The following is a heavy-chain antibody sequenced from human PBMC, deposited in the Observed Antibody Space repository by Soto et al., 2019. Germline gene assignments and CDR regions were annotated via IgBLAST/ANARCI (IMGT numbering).Heavy chain of an antibody. CDR3: AKDVSTTWYSQVFDY. V-gene: IGHV3-23*01. Sequence: EVQLLESGGGLVRRGGSLRLSCAASGFTFSNYAMNWVRQAPGKGLEWVSGISGSGGSTYYADSVKDRFTISTDNSNGTLYLQMNSLRAEDTAVYYCAKDVSTTWYSQVFDYWGQGTLVTVSS. CDR2: ISGSGGST. J-gene: IGHJ4*02. CDR1: GFTFSNYA. D-gene: IGHD6-13*01.